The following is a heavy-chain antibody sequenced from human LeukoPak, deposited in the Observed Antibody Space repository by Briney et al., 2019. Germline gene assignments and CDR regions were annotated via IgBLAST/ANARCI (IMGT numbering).Heavy chain of an antibody. CDR2: INPSGGST. CDR1: GYTFTSYY. Sequence: ASVKVSCKASGYTFTSYYMHWVRQAPGQGLEWMGIINPSGGSTSYAQKFQGRVAMTRDTSTSTVYMELSSLRSEDTAVYYCAKGGSYKDTAMVGAFDIWGQGTMVTVSS. V-gene: IGHV1-46*01. D-gene: IGHD5-18*01. J-gene: IGHJ3*02. CDR3: AKGGSYKDTAMVGAFDI.